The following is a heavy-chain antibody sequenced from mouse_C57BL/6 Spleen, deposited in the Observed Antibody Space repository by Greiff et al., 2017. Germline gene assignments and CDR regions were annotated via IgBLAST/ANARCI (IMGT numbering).Heavy chain of an antibody. J-gene: IGHJ3*01. D-gene: IGHD2-4*01. Sequence: QVQLKESGAELVKPGASVKLSCKASGYTFTEYTIHWVKQRSGQGLEWIGWFYPGSGSIKYNEKFKDKATLTADKSSSTVYMELSRLTSEDSAVYFCARHEASYYDYEAWFAYWGQGTLVTVSA. V-gene: IGHV1-62-2*01. CDR3: ARHEASYYDYEAWFAY. CDR1: GYTFTEYT. CDR2: FYPGSGSI.